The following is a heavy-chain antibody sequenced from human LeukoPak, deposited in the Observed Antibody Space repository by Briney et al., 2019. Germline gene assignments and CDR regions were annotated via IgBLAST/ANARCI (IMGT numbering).Heavy chain of an antibody. J-gene: IGHJ4*02. Sequence: AGGSLRLSCAASGFTFSSYGMHWVRQAPGKGLEWVAVISYDGSNKYYADSVKGRFTISRDNSKNTLYLRMNSLRAEDTAVYYCAKEGHGSSLDYWGQGTLVTVSS. CDR1: GFTFSSYG. CDR2: ISYDGSNK. CDR3: AKEGHGSSLDY. V-gene: IGHV3-30*18. D-gene: IGHD6-13*01.